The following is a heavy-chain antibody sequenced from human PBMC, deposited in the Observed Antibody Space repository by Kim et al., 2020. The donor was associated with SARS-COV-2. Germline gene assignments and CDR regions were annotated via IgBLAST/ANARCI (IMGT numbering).Heavy chain of an antibody. V-gene: IGHV7-4-1*02. CDR3: AREENYDILTVTDY. CDR1: GYTFTSYA. J-gene: IGHJ4*02. D-gene: IGHD3-9*01. Sequence: ASVKVSCKASGYTFTSYAMNWVRQAPGQGLEWMGWINTNTGNPTYAQGFTGRFVFSLDTSFSTAYLQISSLKAEDTAGYYCAREENYDILTVTDYCGQGTLVTVSS. CDR2: INTNTGNP.